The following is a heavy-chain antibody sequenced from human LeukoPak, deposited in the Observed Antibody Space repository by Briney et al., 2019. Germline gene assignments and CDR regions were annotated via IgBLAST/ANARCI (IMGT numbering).Heavy chain of an antibody. CDR2: IITIFGTA. D-gene: IGHD2-2*02. CDR3: ASGYCSSTSCYTGTFDY. Sequence: SVKVSCKASGGTFSSYAISWVRQAPGQGLEWMGGIITIFGTANYAQKFLGRVTITADESTSTAYMELSSLRSEDTAVYYCASGYCSSTSCYTGTFDYWGQGTLVTVSS. J-gene: IGHJ4*02. CDR1: GGTFSSYA. V-gene: IGHV1-69*13.